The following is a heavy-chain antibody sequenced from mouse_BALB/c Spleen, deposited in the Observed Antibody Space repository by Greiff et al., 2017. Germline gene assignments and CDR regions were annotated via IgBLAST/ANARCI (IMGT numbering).Heavy chain of an antibody. D-gene: IGHD1-1*01. CDR2: ISSGGSYT. J-gene: IGHJ2*01. Sequence: EVHLVESGGGLVKPGGSLKLSCAASGFTFSSYAMSWVRQTPEKRLEWVATISSGGSYTYYPDSVKGRFTIARDNAKNTLYLQMSSLRSEDTAMYYCASFITAVVEGYWGQGTTLTVSS. V-gene: IGHV5-9-3*01. CDR3: ASFITAVVEGY. CDR1: GFTFSSYA.